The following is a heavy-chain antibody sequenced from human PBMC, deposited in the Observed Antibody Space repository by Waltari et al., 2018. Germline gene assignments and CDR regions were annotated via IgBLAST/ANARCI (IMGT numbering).Heavy chain of an antibody. CDR3: ARLLSLGAFDP. J-gene: IGHJ3*01. CDR2: IYHSGST. CDR1: GYSISSGYY. D-gene: IGHD2-15*01. Sequence: QVQLQESGPGLVKPSETLSLTCAVSGYSISSGYYWGWIRQPPGKGLEWIGSIYHSGSTYYNPSLKSRVTISVDTSKNQFSLKLSSVTAADTAVYYCARLLSLGAFDPWGQGQWSPSLQ. V-gene: IGHV4-38-2*01.